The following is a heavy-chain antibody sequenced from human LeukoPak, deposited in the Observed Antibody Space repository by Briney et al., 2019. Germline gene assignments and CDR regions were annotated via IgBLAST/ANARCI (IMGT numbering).Heavy chain of an antibody. CDR3: ARLSVIVGAALEYYYYYMDV. CDR1: EGTFSGYY. D-gene: IGHD1-26*01. CDR2: SNDSGGT. V-gene: IGHV4-34*01. Sequence: SETLSLTCAVYEGTFSGYYWSWIRQPPGKRLEWVGESNDSGGTNYNPSLKSRVTISADKSKNQVSLKLTSVTAADTAVYYCARLSVIVGAALEYYYYYMDVWGQGTTVTVS. J-gene: IGHJ6*03.